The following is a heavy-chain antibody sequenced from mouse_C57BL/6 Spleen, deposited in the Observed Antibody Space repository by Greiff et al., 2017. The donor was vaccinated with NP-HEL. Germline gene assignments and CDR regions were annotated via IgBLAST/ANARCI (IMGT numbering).Heavy chain of an antibody. J-gene: IGHJ1*03. V-gene: IGHV1-7*01. CDR2: INPSSGYT. CDR1: GYTFTSYW. Sequence: QVQLQQSGAELAKPGASVKLSCKASGYTFTSYWMHWVKLRPGQGLEWIGYINPSSGYTKYNQKFKDKATLTVDKSSSTAYMQLSSLTYEDSAVYYGARGGYGSSYGYFDVWGTGTTVTVSS. CDR3: ARGGYGSSYGYFDV. D-gene: IGHD1-1*01.